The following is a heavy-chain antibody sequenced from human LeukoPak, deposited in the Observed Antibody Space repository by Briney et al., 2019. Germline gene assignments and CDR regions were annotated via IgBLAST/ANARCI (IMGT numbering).Heavy chain of an antibody. CDR3: ARGVGNYGSGSYHDY. J-gene: IGHJ4*02. D-gene: IGHD3-10*01. V-gene: IGHV4-59*01. CDR2: IYYSGST. CDR1: GGSISSYY. Sequence: SETLSLTCTVSGGSISSYYWSWIRQPPGKGLEWIGYIYYSGSTNYNPSLKSRVTISVDTSKNQFSLKLSSVTAADTAVYYCARGVGNYGSGSYHDYWGQGTLVTVSS.